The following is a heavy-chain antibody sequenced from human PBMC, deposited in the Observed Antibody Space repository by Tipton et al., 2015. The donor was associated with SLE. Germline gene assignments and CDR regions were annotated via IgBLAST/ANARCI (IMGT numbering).Heavy chain of an antibody. CDR2: IYYSGST. CDR1: GGSFSSYY. Sequence: TLSLTCTVSGGSFSSYYWSWIRQPPGKGLEWIGYIYYSGSTYYNPSLKSRVTISVDTSKHQFSLKLSSVTAADTAVYYCARHDKGRDGYNWHAFDIWGQGTMVTVSS. V-gene: IGHV4-59*08. J-gene: IGHJ3*02. CDR3: ARHDKGRDGYNWHAFDI. D-gene: IGHD5-24*01.